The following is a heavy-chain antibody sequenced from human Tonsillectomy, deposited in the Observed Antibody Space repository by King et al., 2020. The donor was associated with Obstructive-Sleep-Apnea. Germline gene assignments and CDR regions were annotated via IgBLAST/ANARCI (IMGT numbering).Heavy chain of an antibody. D-gene: IGHD3-16*01. CDR1: GFTFSSYW. V-gene: IGHV3-74*01. Sequence: VQLVESGGGLVQPGGSLRLSCAASGFTFSSYWMHWVRQDPGKGLLWVSRINTDGTTTTYADSVKGRFTISRDNAKNTLHLEMNSLRAEDTAVYYCASAPHGVCGISDSKYYYGMDVWGQGATVTVSS. CDR2: INTDGTTT. J-gene: IGHJ6*02. CDR3: ASAPHGVCGISDSKYYYGMDV.